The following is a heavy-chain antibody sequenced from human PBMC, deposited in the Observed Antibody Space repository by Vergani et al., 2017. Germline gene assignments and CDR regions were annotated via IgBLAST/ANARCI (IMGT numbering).Heavy chain of an antibody. CDR3: ATIKYSRNRFDP. CDR1: GYIFSKYA. V-gene: IGHV1-69*18. J-gene: IGHJ5*02. D-gene: IGHD6-6*01. CDR2: IIPIFGTA. Sequence: QELLVQSGTEVKKTGASMKVSCKASGYIFSKYAISWVRQAPGQGLEWMGRIIPIFGTANYAQKFQGRVTITADESTSTAYMELSSLRSEDTAVYYCATIKYSRNRFDPWGQGTLVTVSS.